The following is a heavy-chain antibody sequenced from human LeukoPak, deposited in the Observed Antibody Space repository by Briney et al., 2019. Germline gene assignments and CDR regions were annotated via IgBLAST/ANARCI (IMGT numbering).Heavy chain of an antibody. V-gene: IGHV3-74*01. CDR2: IRYDGIVT. CDR3: ARAYPADFNL. Sequence: GGSLRLSCVASEFTFSNYWIHWVRQPPGKGLVWVSRIRYDGIVTNYADSVEGRFTISRDNAKNTVHLQMNSLRDDDTAVYYCARAYPADFNLWGRGTLVTVSS. D-gene: IGHD2-2*01. J-gene: IGHJ2*01. CDR1: EFTFSNYW.